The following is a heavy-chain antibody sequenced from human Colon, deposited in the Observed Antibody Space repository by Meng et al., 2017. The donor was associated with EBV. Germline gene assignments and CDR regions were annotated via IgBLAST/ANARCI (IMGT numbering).Heavy chain of an antibody. Sequence: DPRRVDPCQSLSLTCTLSAGSMIRGNYYWSCIRQPPGKGLEWIGYIHHIGSAYYNPSLKRRVSISVDTSKNQFSLNLNSMTAADTAVYYCASFDHIPRRNYFDYWGQGTLVTVSS. CDR1: AGSMIRGNYY. D-gene: IGHD2-21*01. CDR3: ASFDHIPRRNYFDY. J-gene: IGHJ4*02. V-gene: IGHV4-30-4*01. CDR2: IHHIGSA.